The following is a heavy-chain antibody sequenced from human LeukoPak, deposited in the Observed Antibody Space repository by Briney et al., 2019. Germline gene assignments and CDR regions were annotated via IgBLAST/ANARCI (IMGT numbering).Heavy chain of an antibody. Sequence: GGSLRLSCAASGFTFSSYGMHWVRQAPGKGLEWVAVIWYDGSNKYYADSVKGRFTISRDNSKNTLYLQMNSLRAEDTAVYYCAKDTRYYDSSGYYRLDYWGQGTLVTVSS. V-gene: IGHV3-33*06. CDR1: GFTFSSYG. D-gene: IGHD3-22*01. J-gene: IGHJ4*02. CDR3: AKDTRYYDSSGYYRLDY. CDR2: IWYDGSNK.